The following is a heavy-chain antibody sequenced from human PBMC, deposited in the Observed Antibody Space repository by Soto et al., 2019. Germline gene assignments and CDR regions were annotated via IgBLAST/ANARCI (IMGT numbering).Heavy chain of an antibody. J-gene: IGHJ6*02. D-gene: IGHD2-15*01. V-gene: IGHV1-2*04. CDR2: INPNSGGT. Sequence: QVQLVQSGAEVKKPGASVKVSCKASGYTFTGYYMHWVRQAPGQGLELMGWINPNSGGTNYAQKLQGWVTMTRDTSSSTAYMELSRLRSDATAVYYCARGGVVVAAPETRKYYYYGMDVWGQGTTVTVSS. CDR3: ARGGVVVAAPETRKYYYYGMDV. CDR1: GYTFTGYY.